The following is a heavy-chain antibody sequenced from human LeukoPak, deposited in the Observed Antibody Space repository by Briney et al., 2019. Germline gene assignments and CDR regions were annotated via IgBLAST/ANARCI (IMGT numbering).Heavy chain of an antibody. CDR2: ISSSSSYI. CDR3: ARDPGIVVVPAAIDY. CDR1: GFTFSSYS. V-gene: IGHV3-21*01. D-gene: IGHD2-2*02. J-gene: IGHJ4*02. Sequence: PGGSLRLSCAASGFTFSSYSMNWVRQAPGKGLEWVSSISSSSSYIYYADSVKGRFTISRDNAKNSLYLQMNSLRAEDTAVYYCARDPGIVVVPAAIDYWGQGTLVTVSS.